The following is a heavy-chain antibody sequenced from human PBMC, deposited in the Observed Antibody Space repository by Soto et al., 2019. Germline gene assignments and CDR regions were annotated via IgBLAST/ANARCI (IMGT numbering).Heavy chain of an antibody. Sequence: LSLTCAVYGGSFSGYYWSWIRQPPGKGLEWIGEINHSGSTNYNPSLKSRVTISVDTSKNQFSLKLSSVTAADTAVYYCAREWGGSYSRWGQGTLVTVSS. CDR3: AREWGGSYSR. J-gene: IGHJ4*02. V-gene: IGHV4-34*01. CDR2: INHSGST. D-gene: IGHD1-26*01. CDR1: GGSFSGYY.